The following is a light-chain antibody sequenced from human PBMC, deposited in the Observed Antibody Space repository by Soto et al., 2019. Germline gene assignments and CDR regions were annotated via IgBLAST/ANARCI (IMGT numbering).Light chain of an antibody. CDR3: AAWDDSLSGVV. CDR1: SSNIGSNY. V-gene: IGLV1-47*01. Sequence: QSVLTQPPSASGTPGQWVTISCSGSSSNIGSNYVFWYQHLPGTAPKLLIYRNNQRPSGVPDRFSGSTSATSAALAISGLRSEDETDYYCAAWDDSLSGVVFGGGTKLTVL. J-gene: IGLJ2*01. CDR2: RNN.